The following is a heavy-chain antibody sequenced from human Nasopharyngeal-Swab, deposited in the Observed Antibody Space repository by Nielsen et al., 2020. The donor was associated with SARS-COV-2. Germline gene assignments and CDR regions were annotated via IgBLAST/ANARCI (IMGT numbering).Heavy chain of an antibody. Sequence: GESLKISCAASGFTFSSYAMHWVRQAPGKGLEWVAVISYDGSNKYYADSVKGRFTISRDNSKNTLYLQMNSLRAEDTAVYYCARVRGGGYYYGMDVWGQGTTVTVSS. D-gene: IGHD3-16*01. CDR2: ISYDGSNK. CDR3: ARVRGGGYYYGMDV. J-gene: IGHJ6*02. V-gene: IGHV3-30*04. CDR1: GFTFSSYA.